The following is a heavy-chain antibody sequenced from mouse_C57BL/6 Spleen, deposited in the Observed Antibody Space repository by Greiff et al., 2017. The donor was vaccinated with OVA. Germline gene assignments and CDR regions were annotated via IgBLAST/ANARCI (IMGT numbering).Heavy chain of an antibody. CDR3: ARYYGYDVRAMDY. Sequence: VQLQQSGPELVKPGASVKMSCKASGYTFTDYNMHWVKQSHGKSLEWIGYINPNNGGTSYNQKFKGKATLTVNKSSSTAYMELRSLTSEDSAVYYCARYYGYDVRAMDYWGQGTSVTVSS. D-gene: IGHD2-2*01. CDR1: GYTFTDYN. V-gene: IGHV1-22*01. CDR2: INPNNGGT. J-gene: IGHJ4*01.